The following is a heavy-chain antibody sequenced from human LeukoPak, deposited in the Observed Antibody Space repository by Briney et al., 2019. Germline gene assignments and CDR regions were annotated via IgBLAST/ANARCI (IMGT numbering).Heavy chain of an antibody. CDR1: GFTFSSYA. Sequence: GGSLRLSCAASGFTFSSYAMHWVRQAPGKGLEWVAVISYDGSNKYYADSVKGRFTISRDNSKNTLYLQMNSLRAEDTAVYYCARARRVGVIKMANWFDSWGQGTLVTVSS. D-gene: IGHD3-10*01. CDR3: ARARRVGVIKMANWFDS. V-gene: IGHV3-30*04. CDR2: ISYDGSNK. J-gene: IGHJ5*01.